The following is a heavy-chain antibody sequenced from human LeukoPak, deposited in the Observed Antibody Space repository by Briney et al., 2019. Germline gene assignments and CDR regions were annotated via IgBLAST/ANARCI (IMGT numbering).Heavy chain of an antibody. CDR1: GFTFSHYS. CDR2: IYSGGST. V-gene: IGHV3-66*01. J-gene: IGHJ4*02. D-gene: IGHD3-22*01. CDR3: ARERRHYYDSSGYFDY. Sequence: GGSLRLSCAASGFTFSHYSMTWVRQAPGKGLEWVSVIYSGGSTYYADSVKGRFTISRDNSKNTLYLQMNSLRAEDTAVYYCARERRHYYDSSGYFDYWGQGTLVTVSS.